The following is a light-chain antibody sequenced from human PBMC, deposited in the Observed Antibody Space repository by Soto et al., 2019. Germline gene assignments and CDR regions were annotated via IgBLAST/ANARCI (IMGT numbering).Light chain of an antibody. J-gene: IGLJ1*01. CDR2: EVT. CDR3: TSYAGSNNHV. V-gene: IGLV2-8*01. Sequence: QSALTQPPSASGSPGQSVTISCTGTSSDVGGYNFVSCYQQYPGKAPQLMIYEVTKRPSGVPDRFSGSKSGNTASLTVSGLQAEDEADYYCTSYAGSNNHVFGTGTKVTVL. CDR1: SSDVGGYNF.